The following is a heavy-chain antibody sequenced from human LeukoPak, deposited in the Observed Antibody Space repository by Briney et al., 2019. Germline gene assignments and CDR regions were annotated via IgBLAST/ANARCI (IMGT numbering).Heavy chain of an antibody. Sequence: PGGSLRLSCAASGFTFSNYAMHWVRQAPGKGLEWVSYITSSSSTIYYADSVKGRFSISRDNAKNSLYLQMNSLRAEDTAVYYCAREQLLNMVSIDYWAREPWSPSPQ. J-gene: IGHJ4*02. D-gene: IGHD2-2*01. CDR2: ITSSSSTI. V-gene: IGHV3-48*04. CDR3: AREQLLNMVSIDY. CDR1: GFTFSNYA.